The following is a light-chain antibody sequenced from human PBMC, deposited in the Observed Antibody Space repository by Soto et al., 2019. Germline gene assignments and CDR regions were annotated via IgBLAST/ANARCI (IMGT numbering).Light chain of an antibody. Sequence: EIVLTQSPATLSLSPGERATLSCRASQSVSSYLAWYQQKPGQAPRLLIYDASNRATGITARFSGSGSGTDFTLTISSLGPEDFAVYYCQQRSNWPPRFTFGPGTKVDIK. J-gene: IGKJ3*01. CDR1: QSVSSY. CDR2: DAS. CDR3: QQRSNWPPRFT. V-gene: IGKV3-11*01.